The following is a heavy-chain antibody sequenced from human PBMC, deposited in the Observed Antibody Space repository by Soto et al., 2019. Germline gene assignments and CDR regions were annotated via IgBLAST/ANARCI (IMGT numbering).Heavy chain of an antibody. D-gene: IGHD2-15*01. CDR3: ARDVRTGYCSGCSCYHLDY. CDR1: GFIFSDYG. Sequence: QVQMVESGGGVVQPGRSLRLSCAASGFIFSDYGMHWVRQAPGKGLEWVALIWADGSNTAYADSAKGRFTISRDNSKSTLYLQMNSLRDDDTALYYCARDVRTGYCSGCSCYHLDYWGQGTLVTVSS. V-gene: IGHV3-33*01. J-gene: IGHJ4*02. CDR2: IWADGSNT.